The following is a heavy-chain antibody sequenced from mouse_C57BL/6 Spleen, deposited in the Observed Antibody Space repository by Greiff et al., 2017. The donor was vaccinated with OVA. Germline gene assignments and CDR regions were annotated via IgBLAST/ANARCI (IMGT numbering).Heavy chain of an antibody. J-gene: IGHJ1*03. CDR2: IRSKSNNYAT. V-gene: IGHV10-1*01. Sequence: EVMLVESGGGLVQPKGSLKLSCAASGFSFNTYAMNWVRQAPGKGLEWVARIRSKSNNYATYYADSVKDRFTISRDDSESMLYLQMNNLKTEDTAMYYCVRLYDGYWYFDVWGTGTTVTVSS. D-gene: IGHD2-3*01. CDR3: VRLYDGYWYFDV. CDR1: GFSFNTYA.